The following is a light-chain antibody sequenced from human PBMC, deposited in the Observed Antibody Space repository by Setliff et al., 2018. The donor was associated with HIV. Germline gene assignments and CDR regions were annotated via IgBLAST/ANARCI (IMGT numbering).Light chain of an antibody. CDR1: SSDIGGYNY. V-gene: IGLV2-14*03. Sequence: QSALTQPASVSGSPGQSITISCTGTSSDIGGYNYVSWYRQHPGKAPKLMIYDVSFRPSGVSNRFSGSKSGNTASLTISGLQAEDEADYYCSSYTSSSTTVLFGGGTKVTVL. CDR2: DVS. CDR3: SSYTSSSTTVL. J-gene: IGLJ2*01.